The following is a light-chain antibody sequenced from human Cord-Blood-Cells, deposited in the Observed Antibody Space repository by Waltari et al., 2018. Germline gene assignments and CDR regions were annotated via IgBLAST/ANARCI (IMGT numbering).Light chain of an antibody. CDR2: GAS. CDR1: QSVSSN. V-gene: IGKV3-15*01. CDR3: QQYNNWPPWT. J-gene: IGKJ1*01. Sequence: EIVMTQSPATLSVSPGERATLSCRASQSVSSNLAWYQQKPGQAPRLLIYGASTRGTGSPARFSGSGSGREFTLTISSLQSEDFAVYFCQQYNNWPPWTFGQGTKVEIK.